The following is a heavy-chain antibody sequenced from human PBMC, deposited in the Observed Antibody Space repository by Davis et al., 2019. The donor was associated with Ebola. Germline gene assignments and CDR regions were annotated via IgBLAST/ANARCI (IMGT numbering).Heavy chain of an antibody. V-gene: IGHV3-15*01. Sequence: GESLKISCAAPGLTFSNAWMSWVRQTPGKGLEWVGRIKTKTEGGTTDYAAPVKGRFTISRDDSKNTLYLQMNSLKTEDTAVYYCTTSGIWGHDYWGQETLVTVSS. CDR2: IKTKTEGGTT. J-gene: IGHJ4*02. CDR3: TTSGIWGHDY. CDR1: GLTFSNAW. D-gene: IGHD3-16*01.